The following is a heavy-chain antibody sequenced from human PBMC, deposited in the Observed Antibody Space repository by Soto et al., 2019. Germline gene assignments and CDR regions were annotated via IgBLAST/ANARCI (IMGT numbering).Heavy chain of an antibody. Sequence: GSLRLSCAASGLTFSSHWMHWVRQAPGKGLVWVSHINGDGSTTRYADSVKGRFTISRDNAKNTLYLQMNSLRAEDTAVYYCARGWYYDSIAPSYWGQGTLVAVSS. V-gene: IGHV3-74*01. CDR1: GLTFSSHW. J-gene: IGHJ4*02. CDR3: ARGWYYDSIAPSY. D-gene: IGHD3-22*01. CDR2: INGDGSTT.